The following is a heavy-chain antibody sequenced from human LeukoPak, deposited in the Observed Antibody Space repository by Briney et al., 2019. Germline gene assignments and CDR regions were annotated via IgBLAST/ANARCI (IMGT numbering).Heavy chain of an antibody. D-gene: IGHD6-6*01. CDR2: ISAYNGNT. Sequence: ASVKVSCKASGYTFTSYGISWVRQAPGQGLEWMGWISAYNGNTNYAQKLQGRVTMTTDTSTSTAYMELSSLRSEDTAVYYCARKGWSSSSLDWFDPWGQGTLVTVSS. CDR3: ARKGWSSSSLDWFDP. CDR1: GYTFTSYG. J-gene: IGHJ5*02. V-gene: IGHV1-18*01.